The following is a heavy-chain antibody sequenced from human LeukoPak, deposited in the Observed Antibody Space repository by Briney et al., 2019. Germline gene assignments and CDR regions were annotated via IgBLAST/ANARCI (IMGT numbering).Heavy chain of an antibody. CDR3: ARVDSTSPHELDY. J-gene: IGHJ4*02. CDR2: ITPSGGI. Sequence: ASVTVSFKASGYTFSNYDMNWVRQAPGQGREWMGMITPSGGISYAQKFQGRVTMTRDMSTNTVYMELSSLRSEDTAVYYCARVDSTSPHELDYWGQGTLVTVSS. V-gene: IGHV1-46*01. D-gene: IGHD3-22*01. CDR1: GYTFSNYD.